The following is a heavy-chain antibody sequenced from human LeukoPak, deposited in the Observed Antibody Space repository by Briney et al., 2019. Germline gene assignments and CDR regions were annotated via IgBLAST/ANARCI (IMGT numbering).Heavy chain of an antibody. Sequence: GGSLRLSCAASGFAFSSYGMHWVRQAPGKGLEWVAVIWYDGSNKYYADSVKGRFTISRDNSKNTLYLQMNSLRAEDTAVYYCARDKPPPYYYDSSGIFDYWGQGTLVTVSS. CDR2: IWYDGSNK. D-gene: IGHD3-22*01. CDR3: ARDKPPPYYYDSSGIFDY. CDR1: GFAFSSYG. V-gene: IGHV3-33*01. J-gene: IGHJ4*02.